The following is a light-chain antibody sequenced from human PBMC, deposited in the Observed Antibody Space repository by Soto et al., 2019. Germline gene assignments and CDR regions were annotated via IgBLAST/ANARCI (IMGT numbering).Light chain of an antibody. J-gene: IGKJ4*01. CDR1: YSISSW. CDR3: QQYHTYLT. Sequence: DIQMTQSPSTLSASIGDRVTITCRASYSISSWLAWYQQRPGRAPKLLIYDASTLETGVPSRFSGGGSGTEFTLTVTSLQPDDFANYHCQQYHTYLTFGGGAKVEI. V-gene: IGKV1-5*01. CDR2: DAS.